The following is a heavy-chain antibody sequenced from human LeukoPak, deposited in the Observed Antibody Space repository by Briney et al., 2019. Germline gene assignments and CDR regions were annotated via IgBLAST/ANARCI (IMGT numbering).Heavy chain of an antibody. D-gene: IGHD4-17*01. J-gene: IGHJ4*02. Sequence: GESLRLSCEASGVTFSSYWMHWVRQAPGKGLVWVSRITTDGSSTSYADSVKGRFTISRDNAKNTVYLQMNSLRAEDTAVYYCASGWSDFGVGYWGQGTLVTVSS. CDR3: ASGWSDFGVGY. CDR1: GVTFSSYW. V-gene: IGHV3-74*01. CDR2: ITTDGSST.